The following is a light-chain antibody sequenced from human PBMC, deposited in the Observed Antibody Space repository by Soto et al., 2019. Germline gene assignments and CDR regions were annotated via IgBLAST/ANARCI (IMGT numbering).Light chain of an antibody. CDR1: QSISGTF. CDR2: GAS. Sequence: EIVLTQSPGTLSLSPGERATLSCRASQSISGTFLAWYQHKPGQAPRVLIYGASRRATGIPDRFSGSGSGTDFTLTISRLEPEDFALYYCQQYDSGWTFGQGTKVDMK. V-gene: IGKV3-20*01. CDR3: QQYDSGWT. J-gene: IGKJ1*01.